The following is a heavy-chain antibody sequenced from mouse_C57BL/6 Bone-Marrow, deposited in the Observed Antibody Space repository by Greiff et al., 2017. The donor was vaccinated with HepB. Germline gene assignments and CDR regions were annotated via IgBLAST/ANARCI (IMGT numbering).Heavy chain of an antibody. D-gene: IGHD1-1*01. V-gene: IGHV1-64*01. CDR2: IHPNSGST. Sequence: QVQLQQPGAELVKPGASVKLSCKASGYTFTSYWMHWVKQRPGQGLEWIGMIHPNSGSTNYNEKFKSKATLTVDKSSSTAYMQLSSLTSEDSAVYYFARSGYGRHFDYWGQGTTLTVSS. CDR1: GYTFTSYW. J-gene: IGHJ2*01. CDR3: ARSGYGRHFDY.